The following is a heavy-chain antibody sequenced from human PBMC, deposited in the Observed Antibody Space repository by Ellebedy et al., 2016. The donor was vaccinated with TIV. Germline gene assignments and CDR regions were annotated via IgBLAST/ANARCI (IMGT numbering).Heavy chain of an antibody. D-gene: IGHD3-10*01. J-gene: IGHJ6*02. CDR2: ISAYNGNT. V-gene: IGHV1-18*01. CDR1: GYTFTSYG. CDR3: ATELKNITMVRGVMFYYGMDV. Sequence: ASVKVSCKASGYTFTSYGISWVRQAPGQGLEWMGWISAYNGNTNYAQKLQGRVTMTTDTSTSTAYMELRSLRSDDTAVYYCATELKNITMVRGVMFYYGMDVWGQGTTVTVSS.